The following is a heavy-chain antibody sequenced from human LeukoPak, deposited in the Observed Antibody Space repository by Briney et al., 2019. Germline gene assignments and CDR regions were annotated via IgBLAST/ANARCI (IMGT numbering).Heavy chain of an antibody. J-gene: IGHJ6*04. CDR1: GYTFTSYG. CDR3: ARDRAGYRDVDV. V-gene: IGHV1-18*01. Sequence: GASVKVSCTASGYTFTSYGISWVRHAPGQGLEWMGWISAYNGNTNYAQKLRGRVTMTTDTSTSTAYMELRSLRSDDTAVYYCARDRAGYRDVDVWGKGTTVTVSS. D-gene: IGHD2-2*03. CDR2: ISAYNGNT.